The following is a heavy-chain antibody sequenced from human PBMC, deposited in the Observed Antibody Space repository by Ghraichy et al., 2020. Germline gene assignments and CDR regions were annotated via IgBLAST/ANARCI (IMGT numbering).Heavy chain of an antibody. Sequence: SETLSLTCAVYGGSFSGYYWSWIRQPPGKGLEWIGEINHSGSTNYNPSLKSRVTISVDTSKNQFSLKLSSVTAADTAVYYCARGGDYGQFGYWGQGTLVTVSS. CDR1: GGSFSGYY. J-gene: IGHJ4*02. CDR3: ARGGDYGQFGY. V-gene: IGHV4-34*01. D-gene: IGHD3-16*01. CDR2: INHSGST.